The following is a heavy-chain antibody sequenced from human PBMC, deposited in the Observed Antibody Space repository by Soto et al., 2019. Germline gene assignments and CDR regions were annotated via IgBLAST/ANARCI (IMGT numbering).Heavy chain of an antibody. J-gene: IGHJ6*02. D-gene: IGHD6-19*01. Sequence: PSETLSLTCTVSGGSISSGGYYWSWIRQHPRKGQEWIGYIYHSGSTNYNPSLKSRVTISVDKSKNQFSLKLSSVTAADTAVYYCARDKPGGYSSGWYRKDYYYGMDVWGQGTTVTVSS. V-gene: IGHV4-31*03. CDR2: IYHSGST. CDR1: GGSISSGGYY. CDR3: ARDKPGGYSSGWYRKDYYYGMDV.